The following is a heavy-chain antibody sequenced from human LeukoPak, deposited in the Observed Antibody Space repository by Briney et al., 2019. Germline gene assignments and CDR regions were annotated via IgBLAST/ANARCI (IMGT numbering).Heavy chain of an antibody. CDR3: ARDFSPRYSSGWTSFDH. Sequence: ASVKVSCKASRYTFTNYGITWGRQAPEQGLEWMAWIIAYSGETKFAHNLQGRVTTSTDTSTRTAYMELRSLRSDDTAVYYCARDFSPRYSSGWTSFDHWGQGTLVTVSS. CDR2: IIAYSGET. V-gene: IGHV1-18*01. J-gene: IGHJ4*02. D-gene: IGHD6-19*01. CDR1: RYTFTNYG.